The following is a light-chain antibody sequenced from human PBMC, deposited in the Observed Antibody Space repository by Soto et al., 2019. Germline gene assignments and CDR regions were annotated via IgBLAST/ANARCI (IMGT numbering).Light chain of an antibody. CDR3: SSYTTNSAHV. CDR2: EVF. CDR1: SNDIGAFDY. Sequence: QSALTQPASVSASPGQSISISCTGTSNDIGAFDYVSWYQQHPGKAPKLIIFEVFNRPSGVSTRFSGPKSGSTASLTISGLQAEDEADYFCSSYTTNSAHVFGGGTKVTVL. J-gene: IGLJ2*01. V-gene: IGLV2-14*01.